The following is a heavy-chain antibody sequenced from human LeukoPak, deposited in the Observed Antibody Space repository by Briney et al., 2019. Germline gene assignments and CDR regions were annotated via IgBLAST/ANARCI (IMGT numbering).Heavy chain of an antibody. CDR2: IIPILGIA. CDR3: ARDGMITFGVFDP. J-gene: IGHJ5*02. Sequence: SVKVSCKASGGTFSSYAISWVRQAPGQGLEWMGRIIPILGIANYAQKFQGRVTITADKSTSTAYMELSSLRSEDTAVYYCARDGMITFGVFDPWGQGTLVTVSS. CDR1: GGTFSSYA. D-gene: IGHD3-16*01. V-gene: IGHV1-69*04.